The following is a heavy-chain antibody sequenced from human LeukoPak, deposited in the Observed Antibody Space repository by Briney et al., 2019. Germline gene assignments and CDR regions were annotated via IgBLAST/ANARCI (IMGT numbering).Heavy chain of an antibody. Sequence: GGSLRLSYAASGFSFSGYGMHWVRQAPGKGVEWVAFIRHDGTEYHTDSVKGRFTISRDNSKSTLFLQMNSLGAEDTAVYYCGKGRERDYNCLDSWGQGTLVTVSS. CDR3: GKGRERDYNCLDS. D-gene: IGHD5-24*01. V-gene: IGHV3-30*02. J-gene: IGHJ4*02. CDR2: IRHDGTE. CDR1: GFSFSGYG.